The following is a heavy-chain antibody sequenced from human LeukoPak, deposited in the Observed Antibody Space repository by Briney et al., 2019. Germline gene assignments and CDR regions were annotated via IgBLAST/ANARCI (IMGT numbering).Heavy chain of an antibody. CDR3: ARSRYIDCSSTSCHFDY. CDR1: GGSISSSSYY. Sequence: SETLSLTCTVSGGSISSSSYYWGWIRQPPGKGLEWIGSIYYSGSTYYNPSLKSRVTISIDTSKNQFSLKLTSVTAADTAVYYCARSRYIDCSSTSCHFDYWGQGTLVTVSS. J-gene: IGHJ4*02. V-gene: IGHV4-39*01. CDR2: IYYSGST. D-gene: IGHD2-2*01.